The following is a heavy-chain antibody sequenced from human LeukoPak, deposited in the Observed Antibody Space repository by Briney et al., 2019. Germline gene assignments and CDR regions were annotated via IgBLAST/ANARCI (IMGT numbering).Heavy chain of an antibody. D-gene: IGHD1-26*01. J-gene: IGHJ4*02. CDR3: AKGAKWELPLDH. V-gene: IGHV3-23*01. CDR1: GFTFSSYA. CDR2: ISGSGGYT. Sequence: GSLRLSCAASGFTFSSYAMSWVRQAPGKGLEWVSAISGSGGYTYYADSVKGRFTISRDNSKNTLYLQMNSLRAEDTAVYSCAKGAKWELPLDHWGQGTLVTVSS.